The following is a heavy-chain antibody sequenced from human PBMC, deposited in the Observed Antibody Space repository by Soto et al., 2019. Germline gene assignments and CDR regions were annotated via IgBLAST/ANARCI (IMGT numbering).Heavy chain of an antibody. CDR2: ISTNGGST. J-gene: IGHJ4*02. CDR3: VKGEYYYDSSGYYPFDY. Sequence: GXSLILSCSASGFTFSSYALHWVRQAPFKGLEYVSSISTNGGSTHYADSVKGRFTISRDNSKNTQYLQMSSLRADDTAVYYCVKGEYYYDSSGYYPFDYWGQGTLVTVSS. D-gene: IGHD3-22*01. CDR1: GFTFSSYA. V-gene: IGHV3-64D*06.